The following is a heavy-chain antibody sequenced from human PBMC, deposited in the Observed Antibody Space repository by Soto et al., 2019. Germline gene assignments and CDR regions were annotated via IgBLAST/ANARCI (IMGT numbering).Heavy chain of an antibody. CDR2: ITYSGGRT. J-gene: IGHJ4*02. D-gene: IGHD3-10*01. Sequence: EVQLLESGGGLVQPGGSLRVFCAASGFTFNSYAMSWVRQASGKGLEWVSSITYSGGRTYDADSVKGRFTISRDNSKNTLYLQVNSLRAEDTAVYYCAKAASGSYYLFEYWGQGTLVTVSS. CDR1: GFTFNSYA. CDR3: AKAASGSYYLFEY. V-gene: IGHV3-23*01.